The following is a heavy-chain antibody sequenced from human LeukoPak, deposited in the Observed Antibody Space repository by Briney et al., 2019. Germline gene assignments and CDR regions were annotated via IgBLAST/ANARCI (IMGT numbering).Heavy chain of an antibody. CDR3: ARAYYYDSSGYGFDY. D-gene: IGHD3-22*01. CDR2: ISSSSSYI. V-gene: IGHV3-21*01. Sequence: TGGSLRLSCAASGFTFSSYSMNWVRQAPGKGLEWVSSISSSSSYIYYADSVKGRFTISRDNAKNSLYLQMNSLRAEDTAVYYCARAYYYDSSGYGFDYWGQGTLVTVSS. J-gene: IGHJ4*02. CDR1: GFTFSSYS.